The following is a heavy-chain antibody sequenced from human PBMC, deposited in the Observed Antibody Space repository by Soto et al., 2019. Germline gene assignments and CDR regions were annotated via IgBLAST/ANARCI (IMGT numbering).Heavy chain of an antibody. V-gene: IGHV3-48*01. Sequence: EVQLVESGGGLVQPGGSLRLSCAASGFTFSSYSMNWVRQAPGKGLEWVSYISSSSSTIYYADSVKGRFTISRDNAKNSLYLQMNSLRAEDTAVYYCARPYCSSTSCYTYMDVWGKGTTVTVSS. D-gene: IGHD2-2*02. J-gene: IGHJ6*03. CDR2: ISSSSSTI. CDR1: GFTFSSYS. CDR3: ARPYCSSTSCYTYMDV.